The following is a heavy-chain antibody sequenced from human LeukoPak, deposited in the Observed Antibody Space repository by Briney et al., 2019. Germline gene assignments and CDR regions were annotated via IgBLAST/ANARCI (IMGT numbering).Heavy chain of an antibody. CDR1: GGSISTYF. D-gene: IGHD3-10*01. CDR2: IYYSGST. Sequence: SETLSLTCTVSGGSISTYFWSWIRQPPGKGLEWIGYIYYSGSTNYNPSLKSRAAISLDTSKNQFSLKLSSVTAADTALYYCARGEDGSGTYFFNYWGQGTLVTVSS. CDR3: ARGEDGSGTYFFNY. V-gene: IGHV4-59*01. J-gene: IGHJ4*02.